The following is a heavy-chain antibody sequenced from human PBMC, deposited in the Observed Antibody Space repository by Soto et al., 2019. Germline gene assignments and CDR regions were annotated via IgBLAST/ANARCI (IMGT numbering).Heavy chain of an antibody. V-gene: IGHV4-39*01. Sequence: SETLSLTCRVSDGSMNSDSSYWGWIRQPPGKGLEWIGVINHSGSTYHNLSLKGRVTMSVDASRNQFSLKLTSMTAADTAVYYCARLGGYASVGYYYLWDSWGQGTLVTVSS. CDR2: INHSGST. D-gene: IGHD3-22*01. CDR3: ARLGGYASVGYYYLWDS. J-gene: IGHJ4*02. CDR1: DGSMNSDSSY.